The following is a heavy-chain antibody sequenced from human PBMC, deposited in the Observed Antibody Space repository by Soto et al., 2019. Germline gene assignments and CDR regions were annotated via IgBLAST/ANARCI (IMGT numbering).Heavy chain of an antibody. CDR1: GGTFSSYA. Sequence: ASVKVSCKASGGTFSSYAISWVRQAPGQGLEWMGGIIPIFGTANYAQKFQGRVTITADESTSTAYMELSSLRGEDTAVYYCGKGSAATNYFYYATDVWGQGTTVTVSS. V-gene: IGHV1-69*13. D-gene: IGHD2-15*01. CDR3: GKGSAATNYFYYATDV. J-gene: IGHJ6*02. CDR2: IIPIFGTA.